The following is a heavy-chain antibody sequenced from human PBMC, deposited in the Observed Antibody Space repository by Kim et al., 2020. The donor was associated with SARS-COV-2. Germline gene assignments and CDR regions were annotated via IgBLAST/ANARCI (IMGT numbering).Heavy chain of an antibody. CDR3: AREMDSGYDFDYYYYGMDV. Sequence: GGSLRLSCAASGFTFSSYWMSWVRQAPGKGLEWVANIKQDGSEKYYVDSVKGRFTISRDNAKNSLYLQMNSLRAEDTAVYYCAREMDSGYDFDYYYYGMDVWGQGTTVTVSS. V-gene: IGHV3-7*03. J-gene: IGHJ6*02. CDR2: IKQDGSEK. D-gene: IGHD5-12*01. CDR1: GFTFSSYW.